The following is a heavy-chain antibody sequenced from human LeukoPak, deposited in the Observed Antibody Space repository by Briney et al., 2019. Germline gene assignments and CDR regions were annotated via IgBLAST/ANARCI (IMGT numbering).Heavy chain of an antibody. CDR3: ARDPRSPTDAFDI. V-gene: IGHV4-31*11. Sequence: KPSETLSLTCAVYGGSFSGYYWSWIRQHPGKGLEWIGFIYYSGSTYYNPSLKSRVTISVDTSKNQFSLKLSSVTAADTAVYYCARDPRSPTDAFDIWGQGTMVTVSS. D-gene: IGHD4-17*01. CDR2: IYYSGST. J-gene: IGHJ3*02. CDR1: GGSFSGYY.